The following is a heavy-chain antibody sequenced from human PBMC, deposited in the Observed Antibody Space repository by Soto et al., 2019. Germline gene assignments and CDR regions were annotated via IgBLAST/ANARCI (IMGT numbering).Heavy chain of an antibody. V-gene: IGHV4-31*03. CDR3: ARDIPGAYFDY. CDR2: IYYSGRT. D-gene: IGHD2-21*01. J-gene: IGHJ4*02. Sequence: QVQLQESGPGLVEPSQTLSLTCTVSGGSISSGGNYWYWIRQLPGKGLEWIGYIYYSGRTYYSPSLKSRVTISVDTSKNQFSLNLSSVTAADTAVYYCARDIPGAYFDYWRQGTLVTVSS. CDR1: GGSISSGGNY.